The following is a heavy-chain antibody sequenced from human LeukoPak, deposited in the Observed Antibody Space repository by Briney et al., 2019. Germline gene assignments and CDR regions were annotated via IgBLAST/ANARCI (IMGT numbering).Heavy chain of an antibody. Sequence: GGSLRLSCAASGFTFSNYGMAWVRQAPGKGLEWVSTIDASGGSTYYADSVKGRFTISRDNSKNTLYLQMDSLRAEDTALYYCAKGSGINHYHWIDPWGQGTLVTVSS. D-gene: IGHD1-14*01. CDR3: AKGSGINHYHWIDP. CDR2: IDASGGST. J-gene: IGHJ5*02. CDR1: GFTFSNYG. V-gene: IGHV3-23*01.